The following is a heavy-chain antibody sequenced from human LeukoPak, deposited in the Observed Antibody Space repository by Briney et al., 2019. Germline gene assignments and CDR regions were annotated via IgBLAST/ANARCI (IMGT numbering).Heavy chain of an antibody. D-gene: IGHD2-2*01. J-gene: IGHJ4*02. Sequence: GESLKISCKGSGYSFTSYWMSWVRQAPGKGLEWVANIKQDGSEKYYVDSVKGRFTISRDNAKNSLYLQMNSLRAEDTAVYYCARGRDIVVVPAAYDYWGQGTLVTVSS. CDR1: GYSFTSYW. CDR3: ARGRDIVVVPAAYDY. V-gene: IGHV3-7*01. CDR2: IKQDGSEK.